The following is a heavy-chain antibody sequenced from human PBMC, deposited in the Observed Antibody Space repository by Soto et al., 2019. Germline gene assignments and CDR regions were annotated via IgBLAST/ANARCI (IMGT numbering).Heavy chain of an antibody. J-gene: IGHJ4*02. CDR1: GYTFTTYG. Sequence: QVHLVQSGAEVKKPGDSLKVSCKTSGYTFTTYGISWVRQAPGQGLEWMRWINTYNGHTIYAHKLQGRVTVTTDPSTNTANMELTSLMSDDTAVYYCAREYYTTTCYGPDYWGQGTLVTVSS. CDR3: AREYYTTTCYGPDY. CDR2: INTYNGHT. D-gene: IGHD2-2*01. V-gene: IGHV1-18*01.